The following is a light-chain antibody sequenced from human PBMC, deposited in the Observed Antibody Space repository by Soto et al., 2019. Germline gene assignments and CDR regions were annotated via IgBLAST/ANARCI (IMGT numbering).Light chain of an antibody. Sequence: EIVLTQSPGTLSLSPGERATLSCRASQSVSSSYLAWYQQKPGQAPRLLIYGASSRATGIPDRFSGSGSGTDFALTISRLEPEDFAVYYCQQYGDSPPVTFGGGTKVEI. V-gene: IGKV3-20*01. CDR3: QQYGDSPPVT. J-gene: IGKJ4*01. CDR2: GAS. CDR1: QSVSSSY.